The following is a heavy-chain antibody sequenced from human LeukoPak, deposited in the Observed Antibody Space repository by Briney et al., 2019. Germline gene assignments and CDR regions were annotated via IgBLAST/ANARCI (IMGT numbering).Heavy chain of an antibody. CDR1: GGTFSSYA. J-gene: IGHJ6*03. V-gene: IGHV1-69*05. D-gene: IGHD3-3*01. CDR3: ARVNPPDFWSGYYPAYYYYYMDV. Sequence: SVKVSCKASGGTFSSYAISWVRQAPGQGLEWMGGIIPIFGTANYAQKFQGRVTITTDESTSTAYMELSSLRSEDTAVYYCARVNPPDFWSGYYPAYYYYYMDVWGKGTTVTVSS. CDR2: IIPIFGTA.